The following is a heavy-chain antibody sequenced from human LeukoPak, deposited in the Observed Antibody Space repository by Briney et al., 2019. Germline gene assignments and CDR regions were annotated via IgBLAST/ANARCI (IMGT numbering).Heavy chain of an antibody. CDR3: AGSGGLANQGAVFDY. J-gene: IGHJ4*02. Sequence: SETLSLTCTVSGDSVTNHYWGLIRQPPGKGLEWIGYIYYSGSINYNPSLKSRVTISVDTSRNQFSMKLNSVTAADTAVYYCAGSGGLANQGAVFDYWGQGTLVTVSS. D-gene: IGHD3-10*01. CDR1: GDSVTNHY. V-gene: IGHV4-59*02. CDR2: IYYSGSI.